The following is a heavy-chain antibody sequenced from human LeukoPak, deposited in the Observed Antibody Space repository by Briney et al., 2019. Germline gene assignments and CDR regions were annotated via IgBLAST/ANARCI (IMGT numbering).Heavy chain of an antibody. Sequence: PGGSLRLSCAASGFTFSSYAMSWVRQAPGKGLEWVSAISGSGSSTYYADSVRGRFTISRDNSKNTLYLEMNSLRAEDTAVYYCATVIPRYSGSSVGAFDIWGQGTMVIVSS. J-gene: IGHJ3*02. CDR3: ATVIPRYSGSSVGAFDI. CDR2: ISGSGSST. V-gene: IGHV3-23*01. D-gene: IGHD1-26*01. CDR1: GFTFSSYA.